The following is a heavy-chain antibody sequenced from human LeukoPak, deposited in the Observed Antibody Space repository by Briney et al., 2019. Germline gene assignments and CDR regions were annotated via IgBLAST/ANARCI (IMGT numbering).Heavy chain of an antibody. J-gene: IGHJ4*02. CDR3: AKYYYGSGSSADYFDY. Sequence: GGSLRLSCIASGFSFSGYAMSWVRQAPGKGLEWVSAISGGGDSAYYADSVKGRFTISRDSSKNTLYLQMNSLRAEDTAVYYCAKYYYGSGSSADYFDYWGQGTLVSVSS. CDR2: ISGGGDSA. V-gene: IGHV3-23*01. CDR1: GFSFSGYA. D-gene: IGHD3-10*01.